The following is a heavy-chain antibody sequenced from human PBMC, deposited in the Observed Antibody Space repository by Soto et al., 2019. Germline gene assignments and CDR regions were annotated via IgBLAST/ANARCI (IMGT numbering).Heavy chain of an antibody. CDR2: RWYDGSNK. D-gene: IGHD1-26*01. CDR1: GFTFSSYG. Sequence: QAQLVESGGGGVQPGRSLRLSCAASGFTFSSYGMHWVRQAPGKGLEWVAVRWYDGSNKYYADFVKGRFTISRDNYKNTLYLHMNRLRAEDTAVSYCARDHQAWEILSHNWFDLWGQGTLVTVSS. CDR3: ARDHQAWEILSHNWFDL. V-gene: IGHV3-33*01. J-gene: IGHJ5*02.